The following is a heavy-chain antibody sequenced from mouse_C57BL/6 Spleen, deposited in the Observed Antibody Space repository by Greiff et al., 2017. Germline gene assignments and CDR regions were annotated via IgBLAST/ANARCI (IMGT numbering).Heavy chain of an antibody. CDR3: ALPLYYAMDY. V-gene: IGHV5-17*01. CDR2: ISSGSSTI. Sequence: EVKLVESGEGLVKPGGSLKLSCAASGFTFSDYGMHWVRQAPEKGLEWVAYISSGSSTIYYADTVKGRFTISRDNAKNTLFLQMTSLRSEDTAMYYCALPLYYAMDYWGQGTSVTVSS. CDR1: GFTFSDYG. D-gene: IGHD2-10*01. J-gene: IGHJ4*01.